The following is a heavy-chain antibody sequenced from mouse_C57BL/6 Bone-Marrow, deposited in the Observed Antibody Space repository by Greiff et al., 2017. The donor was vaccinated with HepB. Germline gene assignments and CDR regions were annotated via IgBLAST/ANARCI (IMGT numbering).Heavy chain of an antibody. CDR3: ARGRIYDGNFHFDY. CDR1: GYTFTSYW. J-gene: IGHJ2*01. V-gene: IGHV1-61*01. Sequence: VKLQQPGAELVRPGSSVKLSCKASGYTFTSYWMDWVKQRPGQGLEWIGNIYPSDSETNYNQKFKDKSTLTVDKSSSTAYMQLSSLTSEDAAVDYCARGRIYDGNFHFDYWGQGTTLTVSS. CDR2: IYPSDSET. D-gene: IGHD2-1*01.